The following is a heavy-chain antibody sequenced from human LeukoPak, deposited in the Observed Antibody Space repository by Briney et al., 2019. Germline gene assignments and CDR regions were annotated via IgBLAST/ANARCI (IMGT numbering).Heavy chain of an antibody. CDR3: ARRAMVRGVIRLDP. V-gene: IGHV4-34*01. J-gene: IGHJ5*02. CDR1: GGSFSGYY. CDR2: INHSGST. D-gene: IGHD3-10*01. Sequence: SETLSLTCAVYGGSFSGYYWSWICQPPGKGLEWIGEINHSGSTNYNPSLKSRVTISVDTSKNQFSLKLSSVTAADTAVYYCARRAMVRGVIRLDPWGQGTLVTVSS.